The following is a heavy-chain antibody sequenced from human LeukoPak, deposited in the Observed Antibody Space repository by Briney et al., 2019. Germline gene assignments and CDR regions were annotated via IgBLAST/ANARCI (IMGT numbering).Heavy chain of an antibody. CDR1: GGSFSGYY. J-gene: IGHJ4*02. Sequence: TSETLSLTCAVYGGSFSGYYWSWTRQPPGKGLEWIGYIYYSGSTNYNPSLKSRVSISVDTSKNQFSLKLSSVTAADTAVYYCARTGSTVTMLYPFDHWGQGTLVTVSS. CDR2: IYYSGST. CDR3: ARTGSTVTMLYPFDH. V-gene: IGHV4-59*01. D-gene: IGHD4-17*01.